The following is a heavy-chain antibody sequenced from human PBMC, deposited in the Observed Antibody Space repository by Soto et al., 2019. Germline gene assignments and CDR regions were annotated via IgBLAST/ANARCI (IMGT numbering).Heavy chain of an antibody. V-gene: IGHV3-21*01. CDR1: GFTFSSYS. J-gene: IGHJ1*01. CDR2: ISSSSSYI. CDR3: ARDRSSVAATKRRYFQH. D-gene: IGHD2-15*01. Sequence: PGGSLRLSCAASGFTFSSYSMNWVRQAPGKGLEWVSSISSSSSYIYYADSVKGRFTISRDNAKNSLYLQVNSLRAEDTAVYYCARDRSSVAATKRRYFQHWGQGTLVTVSS.